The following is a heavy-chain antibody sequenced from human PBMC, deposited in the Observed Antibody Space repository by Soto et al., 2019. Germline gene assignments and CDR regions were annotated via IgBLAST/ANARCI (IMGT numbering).Heavy chain of an antibody. CDR1: GGTFSSYA. CDR3: AREGGRTYYYGSGSYKPTSPNYYYYGMDV. CDR2: IIPIFGTA. J-gene: IGHJ6*02. V-gene: IGHV1-69*01. Sequence: QVQLVQSGAEVKKPGSSVKVSCKASGGTFSSYAISWVRQAPGQGLEWMGGIIPIFGTANYAKKFQGRVTITADESKSTAYMELSSLRSEDTAVYYCAREGGRTYYYGSGSYKPTSPNYYYYGMDVWGQGTTVTVSS. D-gene: IGHD3-10*01.